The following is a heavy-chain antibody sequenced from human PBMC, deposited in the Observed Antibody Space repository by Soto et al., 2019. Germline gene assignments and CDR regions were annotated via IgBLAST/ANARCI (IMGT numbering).Heavy chain of an antibody. CDR1: GYTFTSYG. V-gene: IGHV1-18*01. D-gene: IGHD3-3*01. CDR3: ARDDRSARPIFGVVIDYFDY. Sequence: ASVKVSCKASGYTFTSYGISWVRQAPGQGLEWMGWISAYNGNTNYAQKLQGRVTMTTDTSTSTAYMELRSLRSDDTAVYYCARDDRSARPIFGVVIDYFDYWGQGTLVTVSS. CDR2: ISAYNGNT. J-gene: IGHJ4*02.